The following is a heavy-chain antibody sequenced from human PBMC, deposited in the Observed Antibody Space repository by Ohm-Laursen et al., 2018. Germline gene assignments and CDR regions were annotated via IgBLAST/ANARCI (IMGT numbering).Heavy chain of an antibody. CDR2: ISSSGSTI. V-gene: IGHV3-48*04. CDR1: GFTFSSFG. Sequence: SLRLSCAASGFTFSSFGMNWVRQAPGKGLEWVSYISSSGSTIYYADSVKGRFTISRDNAKNSLYLQMNSLRAEDTAVYYCARVRDGYNPYFDYWDQGTLVTVSS. J-gene: IGHJ4*02. CDR3: ARVRDGYNPYFDY. D-gene: IGHD5-24*01.